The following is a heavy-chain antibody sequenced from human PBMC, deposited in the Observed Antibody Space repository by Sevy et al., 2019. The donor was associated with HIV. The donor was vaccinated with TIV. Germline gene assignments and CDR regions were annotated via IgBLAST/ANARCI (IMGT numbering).Heavy chain of an antibody. V-gene: IGHV3-21*01. J-gene: IGHJ4*02. Sequence: GGSLRLSCVASGFTFSIYSMNWVRQAPGKGLEWVSSISSSSSYKYYADSLKGRFTISRDNAKNSLYLQMNSLRAEDTAVYYCARESLDSTGYPFDYWGQVTLVTVSS. D-gene: IGHD3-22*01. CDR1: GFTFSIYS. CDR2: ISSSSSYK. CDR3: ARESLDSTGYPFDY.